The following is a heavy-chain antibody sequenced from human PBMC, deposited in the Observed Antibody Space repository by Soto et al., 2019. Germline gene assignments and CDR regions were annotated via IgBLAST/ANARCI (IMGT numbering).Heavy chain of an antibody. V-gene: IGHV1-18*01. D-gene: IGHD6-6*01. J-gene: IGHJ6*03. Sequence: QVQLLQSGAEVKKPGASVKVSCKASGYTFTNYGITWVRQAPGQGLEWMGWISAYNGDTHYTQRLQGRVTMTTDTSTRTAYMELRGLRSDDTAVYYCARVRQRVGYFYYYMDVWGKGTTVTVSS. CDR1: GYTFTNYG. CDR3: ARVRQRVGYFYYYMDV. CDR2: ISAYNGDT.